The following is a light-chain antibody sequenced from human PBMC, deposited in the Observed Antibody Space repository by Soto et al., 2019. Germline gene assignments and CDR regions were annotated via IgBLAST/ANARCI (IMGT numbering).Light chain of an antibody. CDR2: GAS. Sequence: EIVLTQSPGTLSLSPGERATLSCRASQSVRSSDLAWYQQKPGQAPRLLIYGASSRATGIPDRFSGSGSGTHFTLTISRLEPEDFAVYYCQQYGSAPYTFGQGTKLEIK. V-gene: IGKV3-20*01. CDR1: QSVRSSD. J-gene: IGKJ2*01. CDR3: QQYGSAPYT.